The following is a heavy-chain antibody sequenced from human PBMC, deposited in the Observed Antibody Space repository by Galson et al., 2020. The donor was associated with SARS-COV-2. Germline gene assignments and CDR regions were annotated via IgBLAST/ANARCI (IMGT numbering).Heavy chain of an antibody. CDR1: GYTFTGYY. J-gene: IGHJ6*02. CDR2: INPNRGGT. D-gene: IGHD3-22*01. CDR3: ARDLPYYYDSKGMGV. V-gene: IGHV1-2*02. Sequence: ASVKVSCKASGYTFTGYYMHWVRQAPGQGLEWMGWINPNRGGTNYAQKFQGRVTMTRDTSISTAYMELSRLSSDDTAVYYCARDLPYYYDSKGMGVWGQGTTVTVSS.